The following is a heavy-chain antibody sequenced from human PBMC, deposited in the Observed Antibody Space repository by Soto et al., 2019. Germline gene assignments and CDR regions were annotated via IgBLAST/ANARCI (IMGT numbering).Heavy chain of an antibody. V-gene: IGHV3-7*03. CDR2: IKQDGSEK. Sequence: EVQLVESGGGLVQPGGSLRLSCAASGFTFSSYWMSWVRQAPGKGLEWEANIKQDGSEKYYVDSVKGRFTISRDNAKNSLYLQMNSLRAEDTAVYYCARDPTHDYGDYYYYYYGMDVWGQGTTVTVSS. J-gene: IGHJ6*02. CDR3: ARDPTHDYGDYYYYYYGMDV. CDR1: GFTFSSYW. D-gene: IGHD4-17*01.